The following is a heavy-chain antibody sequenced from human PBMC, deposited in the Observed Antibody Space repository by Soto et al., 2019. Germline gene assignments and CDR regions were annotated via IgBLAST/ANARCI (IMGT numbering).Heavy chain of an antibody. D-gene: IGHD3-22*01. J-gene: IGHJ4*02. CDR1: GFTFSSYA. CDR2: ISSNGGST. V-gene: IGHV3-64*02. Sequence: GGSLRLSCAASGFTFSSYAMHWVRQAPGKGLEYVSAISSNGGSTYYADSVKGRFTISRDNSKNTLYLQMGSLRAEDMAVYYCARGSHYYDSSGPYFDYWGQGTLVTAPQ. CDR3: ARGSHYYDSSGPYFDY.